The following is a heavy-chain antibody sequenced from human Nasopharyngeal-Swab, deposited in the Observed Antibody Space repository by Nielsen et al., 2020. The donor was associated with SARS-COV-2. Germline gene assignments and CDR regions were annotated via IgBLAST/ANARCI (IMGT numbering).Heavy chain of an antibody. Sequence: GESLKISCGGSGFTFSDYWMSWVRQSPEKGLEWVANIKQDGTLKSSVASVKGRFIVSRDNAKNSLDLQMNSLRVEDTAVYYCVRNEIWGQGTLVTVS. CDR3: VRNEI. V-gene: IGHV3-7*03. CDR1: GFTFSDYW. J-gene: IGHJ4*02. CDR2: IKQDGTLK.